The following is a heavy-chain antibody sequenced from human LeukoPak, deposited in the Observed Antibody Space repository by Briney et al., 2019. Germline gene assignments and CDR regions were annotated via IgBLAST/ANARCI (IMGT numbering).Heavy chain of an antibody. V-gene: IGHV4-30-2*01. CDR1: GGSISSGGYY. CDR2: IYHSGIT. J-gene: IGHJ4*02. D-gene: IGHD3-3*01. CDR3: ARGGYDFWSGIFDY. Sequence: SETLSLTCTVSGGSISSGGYYWSWIRQPPGKGLDWIGYIYHSGITYYNPSLKSRVTISVDRSKNQSSLKLSSVTAADTAVYYCARGGYDFWSGIFDYWGQGTLVTVSS.